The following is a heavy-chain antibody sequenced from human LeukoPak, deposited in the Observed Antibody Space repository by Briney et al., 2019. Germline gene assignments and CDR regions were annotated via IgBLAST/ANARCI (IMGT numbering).Heavy chain of an antibody. Sequence: GGSLRLSCAASGFTFSRYAMSWVRHAPGKGLVWVSRINSDGSSTSYADSVKGRFTISRDNAKNTLYLQMNSLRAEDTAVYYCARAGDRYSYGYLYCWGQGTLVAVSS. CDR1: GFTFSRYA. D-gene: IGHD5-18*01. J-gene: IGHJ4*02. CDR2: INSDGSST. CDR3: ARAGDRYSYGYLYC. V-gene: IGHV3-74*01.